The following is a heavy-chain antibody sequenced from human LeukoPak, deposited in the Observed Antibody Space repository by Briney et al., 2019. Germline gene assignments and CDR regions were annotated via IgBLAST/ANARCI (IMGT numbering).Heavy chain of an antibody. J-gene: IGHJ5*02. V-gene: IGHV4-39*07. Sequence: SETLSLTCTVSGGSISSSSYYWGWIRQPPGKGLEWIGSIYYSGSTYYNPSLKSRVTISVDTSKNQFSLKLSSVTAADTAVYYCARDTHDSGSYWALGNWFDPWGQGTLVTVSS. D-gene: IGHD3-10*01. CDR3: ARDTHDSGSYWALGNWFDP. CDR2: IYYSGST. CDR1: GGSISSSSYY.